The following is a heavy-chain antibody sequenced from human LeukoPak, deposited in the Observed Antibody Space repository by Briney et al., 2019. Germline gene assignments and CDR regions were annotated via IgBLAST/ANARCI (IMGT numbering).Heavy chain of an antibody. CDR1: GFTFNTYT. J-gene: IGHJ4*02. CDR3: ARALHSWYYFDY. Sequence: GVSLRLSCAASGFTFNTYTMHWVRQAPGKGLEWVAVISYDGDNKYYADSVKGRFIISRDNSKNTLYLQMNSLRAEDTAVYYCARALHSWYYFDYWGQGTLVTVSS. D-gene: IGHD4-11*01. V-gene: IGHV3-30-3*01. CDR2: ISYDGDNK.